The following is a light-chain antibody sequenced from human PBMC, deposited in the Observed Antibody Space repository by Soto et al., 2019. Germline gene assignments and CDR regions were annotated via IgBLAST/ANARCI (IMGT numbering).Light chain of an antibody. J-gene: IGLJ1*01. CDR3: QTWGTGIHV. V-gene: IGLV4-69*01. CDR1: SGHSSYA. Sequence: QLVLSQSPSASASLGASVKLTCTLSSGHSSYAIAWHQQQPEKGPRYLMKLNSGGSHSKGDGIPDRFSGSSSGAERYLTISPLQSEDEADYYCQTWGTGIHVFGTGTKLTVL. CDR2: LNSGGSH.